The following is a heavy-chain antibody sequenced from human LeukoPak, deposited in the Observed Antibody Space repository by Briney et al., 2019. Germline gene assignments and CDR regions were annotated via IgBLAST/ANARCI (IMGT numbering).Heavy chain of an antibody. J-gene: IGHJ1*01. D-gene: IGHD4-17*01. CDR3: ARGGGGDYEEYFQH. V-gene: IGHV4-59*08. CDR2: IYYSGST. CDR1: GGSISSYY. Sequence: PSETLSLTCTVSGGSISSYYWSWIRQPPGKGLEWIGYIYYSGSTNYNPSLKSRVTISEDTSKNQFSLKLSSVTAADTAVYYCARGGGGDYEEYFQHWGQGTLVTVSS.